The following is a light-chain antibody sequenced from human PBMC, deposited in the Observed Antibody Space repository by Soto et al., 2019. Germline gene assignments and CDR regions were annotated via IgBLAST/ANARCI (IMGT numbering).Light chain of an antibody. CDR2: AAS. V-gene: IGKV1-6*01. CDR3: LQDYNYPRT. CDR1: QGIRND. J-gene: IGKJ1*01. Sequence: AIQMTQSPSSLSASVGDRVTITCRASQGIRNDLGWYQQKTGKAPKLLIYAASSLQSGVPSRFSGSGSGTDFTLTISSLQPEDFATDYCLQDYNYPRTFGQGNKVEIK.